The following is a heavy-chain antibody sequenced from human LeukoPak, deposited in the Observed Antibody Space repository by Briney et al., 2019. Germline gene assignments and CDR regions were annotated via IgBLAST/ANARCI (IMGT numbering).Heavy chain of an antibody. D-gene: IGHD6-13*01. V-gene: IGHV4-34*01. CDR3: ASQSWYGTRKWFDP. CDR2: INHSGST. CDR1: GGSFSGYY. J-gene: IGHJ5*02. Sequence: SETLSLTCAVYGGSFSGYYWSWIRQPPGKGLEWIGEINHSGSTNYNPSLKSRVTISVDTSKNQFSLKLSSVTAADTAVYYCASQSWYGTRKWFDPWGQGTLVTVSS.